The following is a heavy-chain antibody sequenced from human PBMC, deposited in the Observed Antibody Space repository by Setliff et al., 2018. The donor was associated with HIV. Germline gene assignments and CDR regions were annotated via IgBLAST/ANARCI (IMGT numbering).Heavy chain of an antibody. CDR3: AQVLEYCDSSTCYGGVDY. CDR2: IHSGGST. D-gene: IGHD2-2*01. CDR1: GASITSGGHY. Sequence: SETLSLTCSVSGASITSGGHYWTWVRQHPERGLEWIGHIHSGGSTFYNPSLKSRLIISLDTSENQFSLKLDSVTAADTAIYYCAQVLEYCDSSTCYGGVDYWGQGTLVTVSS. J-gene: IGHJ4*02. V-gene: IGHV4-31*03.